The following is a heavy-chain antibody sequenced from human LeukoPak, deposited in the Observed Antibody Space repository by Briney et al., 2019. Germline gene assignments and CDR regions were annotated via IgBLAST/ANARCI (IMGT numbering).Heavy chain of an antibody. V-gene: IGHV3-21*01. J-gene: IGHJ4*02. Sequence: GGSLRLSGAASGFSFSTHSMNWVRQAPGKGLEWVSSISSSSSYIYYADSVKGRFAISRDNAQNSLYLKMNSLRAEDTALYYCAREITAAGNYFDYWGQGTLVTVSS. D-gene: IGHD6-13*01. CDR2: ISSSSSYI. CDR3: AREITAAGNYFDY. CDR1: GFSFSTHS.